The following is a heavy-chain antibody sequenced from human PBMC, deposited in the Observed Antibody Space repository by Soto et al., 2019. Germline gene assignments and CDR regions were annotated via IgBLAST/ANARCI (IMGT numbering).Heavy chain of an antibody. V-gene: IGHV1-69*01. CDR3: AVAAVREIMAQESSGMAV. CDR1: GGTLSDYA. J-gene: IGHJ6*02. D-gene: IGHD3-10*01. Sequence: QVQLVQSGAEVKTPGSSVKVSCKASGGTLSDYAISWVRQAPGQGLEWMGGIMPTVDSANYAQNFQGRLTISADESTSEANLELSSLRSDDTAVYYCAVAAVREIMAQESSGMAVWGQGTTVIVSS. CDR2: IMPTVDSA.